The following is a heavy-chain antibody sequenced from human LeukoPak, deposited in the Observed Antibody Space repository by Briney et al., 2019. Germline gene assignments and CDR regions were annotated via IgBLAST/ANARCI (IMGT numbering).Heavy chain of an antibody. V-gene: IGHV1-2*02. D-gene: IGHD2-2*01. Sequence: ASVKVSCKASGYTFTGYYMHWVRQAPGQGLEWMGWINPNGGGTNYAQKFKGRVTMTRDTSITTAYMELSRLRSDDTAVYYCARDSAADIVVVPAAIGHMDVWGKGTTVTVSS. CDR2: INPNGGGT. J-gene: IGHJ6*03. CDR1: GYTFTGYY. CDR3: ARDSAADIVVVPAAIGHMDV.